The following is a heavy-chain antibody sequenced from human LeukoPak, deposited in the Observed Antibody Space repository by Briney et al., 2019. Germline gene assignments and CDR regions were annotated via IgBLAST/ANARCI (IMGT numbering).Heavy chain of an antibody. CDR1: GGSISNYY. CDR3: AREIQYYDFWSAFDY. V-gene: IGHV4-59*12. D-gene: IGHD3-3*01. Sequence: PSETLSLTCTVSGGSISNYYWSWVRQPPGKGLEWIGYIYYEGGTNYNPSLKSRVTISVDTSKNQFSLKLSSVTAADTAVYYCAREIQYYDFWSAFDYWGQGTLVTVSS. CDR2: IYYEGGT. J-gene: IGHJ4*02.